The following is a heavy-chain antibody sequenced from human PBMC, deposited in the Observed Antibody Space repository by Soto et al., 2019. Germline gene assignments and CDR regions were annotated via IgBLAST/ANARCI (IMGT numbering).Heavy chain of an antibody. CDR3: ARDLNGAAGGGY. V-gene: IGHV1-18*01. Sequence: QVQLVQSGAEVRKPGASVKVSCKASGYTFSNYGIFWVRQAPGQGLEWMAWIYPYNGNTNYAQKLQGRVTLTTDASTSTAYMDLRSLATNDTAMYYCARDLNGAAGGGYWRQGTLVTVSS. D-gene: IGHD6-13*01. CDR2: IYPYNGNT. J-gene: IGHJ4*02. CDR1: GYTFSNYG.